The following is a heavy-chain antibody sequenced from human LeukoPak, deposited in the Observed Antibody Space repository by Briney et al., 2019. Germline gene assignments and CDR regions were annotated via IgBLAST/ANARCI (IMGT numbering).Heavy chain of an antibody. D-gene: IGHD6-6*01. CDR3: AREVLQLTQYNWFDP. Sequence: SQTLSLTCTVSGGSISSDDYYWSWIRQPPGKGLEWIGYIYYSGSTYYNPSLKSRVTISVDTSKNQFSLKLSSVTAADTAVYYCAREVLQLTQYNWFDPWGQGTLVTVSS. J-gene: IGHJ5*02. V-gene: IGHV4-30-4*01. CDR1: GGSISSDDYY. CDR2: IYYSGST.